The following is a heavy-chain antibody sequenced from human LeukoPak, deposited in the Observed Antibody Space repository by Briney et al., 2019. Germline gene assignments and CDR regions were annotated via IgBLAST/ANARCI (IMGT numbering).Heavy chain of an antibody. Sequence: SETLSLTCTVSGGSISSSSYYWSWIRQPPGKGLEWIGYIYHSGSTYYNPSLKSRVTISVDRSKNQFSLKLSSVTAADTAVYYCARNPPRSGYDTDYWGQGTLVTVSS. CDR1: GGSISSSSYY. CDR3: ARNPPRSGYDTDY. D-gene: IGHD5-12*01. J-gene: IGHJ4*02. V-gene: IGHV4-30-2*01. CDR2: IYHSGST.